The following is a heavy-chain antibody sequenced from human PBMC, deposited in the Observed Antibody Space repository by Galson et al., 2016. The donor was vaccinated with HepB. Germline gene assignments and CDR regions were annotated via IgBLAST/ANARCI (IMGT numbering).Heavy chain of an antibody. CDR2: IHSDGSTT. D-gene: IGHD3-9*01. J-gene: IGHJ4*02. CDR3: TRYYDILTGYYASDY. Sequence: SLRLSCAASGFTFSSYWMQWVRQAPGKGLVWVSRIHSDGSTTSYADSVKGRFTISRDSAKNTLYLQMNSLRAEDTAVYYCTRYYDILTGYYASDYWGQGTLVTVSS. V-gene: IGHV3-74*01. CDR1: GFTFSSYW.